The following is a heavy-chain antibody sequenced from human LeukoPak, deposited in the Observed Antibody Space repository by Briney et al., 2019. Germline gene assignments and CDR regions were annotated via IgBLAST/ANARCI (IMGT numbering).Heavy chain of an antibody. CDR2: IYHSGST. V-gene: IGHV4-38-2*01. Sequence: PSDTLSLTCAVSGYSISSGYYWGWIRQPPGKGLEWIGSIYHSGSTYYNPSLKSRVTISVDTSKNQFSLKLSSVTAADTAVYYCASLNVLPNFDWLLTPPAPLFDYRGQVILVTVSS. D-gene: IGHD3-9*01. CDR1: GYSISSGYY. J-gene: IGHJ4*02. CDR3: ASLNVLPNFDWLLTPPAPLFDY.